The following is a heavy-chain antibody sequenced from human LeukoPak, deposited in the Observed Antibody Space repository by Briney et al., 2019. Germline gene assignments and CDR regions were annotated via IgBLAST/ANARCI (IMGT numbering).Heavy chain of an antibody. CDR2: IWYDGSNK. CDR3: ARDKCSSTTGYGYYYYGMEV. J-gene: IGHJ6*02. Sequence: GGSLRLSCAASGFTFSSYGMHWVRQAPGKGLEWVAVIWYDGSNKYYADFVKGRFTISRDNSKNTLYLQMNSLRAEDTAVYYCARDKCSSTTGYGYYYYGMEVGAQGTTVTVSS. D-gene: IGHD2-2*01. CDR1: GFTFSSYG. V-gene: IGHV3-33*01.